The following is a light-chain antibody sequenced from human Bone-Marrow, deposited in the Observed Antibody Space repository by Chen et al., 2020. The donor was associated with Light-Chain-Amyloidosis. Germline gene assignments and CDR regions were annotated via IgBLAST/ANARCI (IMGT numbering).Light chain of an antibody. V-gene: IGKV3-20*01. CDR1: QSVSSSY. CDR2: AAS. J-gene: IGKJ1*01. Sequence: EIVLTQSPGTLSLSPGERATLSCRASQSVSSSYLAWYQQKPGQAPRLLIYAASSRASGIADRFSGSGSGTDFTLTISSLEPEDFEVYYCQQYGSSPRTFGQGTKVEIK. CDR3: QQYGSSPRT.